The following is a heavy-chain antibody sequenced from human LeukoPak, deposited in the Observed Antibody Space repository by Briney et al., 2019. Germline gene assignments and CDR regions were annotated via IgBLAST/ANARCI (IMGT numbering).Heavy chain of an antibody. CDR3: ARVKYSAAGLVY. D-gene: IGHD3-10*01. CDR1: GFTFSSYE. CDR2: ISSSGSTK. J-gene: IGHJ4*02. V-gene: IGHV3-48*03. Sequence: GGSLRLSCAASGFTFSSYEMNWVRQAPGKGLEWVSYISSSGSTKYYGDSVKGRFTVSRDNAKNSLYLQMNSLRAEDTAVYYFARVKYSAAGLVYWGEGNLVTVSS.